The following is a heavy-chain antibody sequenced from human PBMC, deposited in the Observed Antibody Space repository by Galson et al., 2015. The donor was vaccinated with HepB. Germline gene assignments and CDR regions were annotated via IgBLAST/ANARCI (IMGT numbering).Heavy chain of an antibody. J-gene: IGHJ4*02. D-gene: IGHD3-10*01. CDR2: IKLDGSDK. CDR3: ARVRGVGSVKSYSDY. Sequence: SLRLSCAASGFTFNTYWMSWVRQAPGKGLEWVANIKLDGSDKYYVDSVKGRFTISRDNAKDSLYLQVNSLRAEDTAVYYCARVRGVGSVKSYSDYWGQGTLATVSS. V-gene: IGHV3-7*03. CDR1: GFTFNTYW.